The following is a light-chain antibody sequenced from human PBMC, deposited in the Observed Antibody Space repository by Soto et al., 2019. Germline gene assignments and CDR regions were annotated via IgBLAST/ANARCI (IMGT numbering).Light chain of an antibody. Sequence: AIRMSQSPSSLSASLGDTVTLSCRASQDIGSVLAWYQQKPGKAPTLLIYAASTLQSGVPSRFSGSGSGTEYTLTIISLLPEDFAADYCRQFNSYPITFGQGTRLEIK. CDR1: QDIGSV. CDR3: RQFNSYPIT. V-gene: IGKV1-8*01. J-gene: IGKJ5*01. CDR2: AAS.